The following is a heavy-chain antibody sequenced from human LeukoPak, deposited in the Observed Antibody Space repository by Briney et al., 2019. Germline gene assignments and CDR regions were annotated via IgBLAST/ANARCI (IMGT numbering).Heavy chain of an antibody. CDR3: AKDIDSAGYGAFEI. CDR2: ISWNSDTI. V-gene: IGHV3-9*01. J-gene: IGHJ3*02. Sequence: GRSLRLSCATSGFTFDDFAMHWVRQAPGKGLEWVSHISWNSDTITYAVSVKGRFTISRDNAKNSLYLQISSLRDEDTAFYYCAKDIDSAGYGAFEIWGQGTAVTVSS. D-gene: IGHD3-22*01. CDR1: GFTFDDFA.